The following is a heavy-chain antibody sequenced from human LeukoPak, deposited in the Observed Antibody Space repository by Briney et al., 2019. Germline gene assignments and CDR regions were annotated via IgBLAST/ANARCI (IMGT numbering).Heavy chain of an antibody. V-gene: IGHV4-31*03. Sequence: PSQTLSLTCTVSGGSISSGGYYWSWIRQHPGKGLEWIGYIYYSGSTYYNPSLKSRVTISVDTSKNQFSLKLSSVTAADTAVYYCAREVAARPDYYYYMDVWGKGTTGTVSS. CDR1: GGSISSGGYY. J-gene: IGHJ6*03. CDR3: AREVAARPDYYYYMDV. CDR2: IYYSGST. D-gene: IGHD6-6*01.